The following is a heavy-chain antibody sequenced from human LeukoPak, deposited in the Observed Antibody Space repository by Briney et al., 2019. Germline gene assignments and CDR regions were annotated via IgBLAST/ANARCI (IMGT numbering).Heavy chain of an antibody. CDR2: IVGSASAT. V-gene: IGHV3-23*01. J-gene: IGHJ3*01. CDR3: AKEVVEVGTGAFDF. CDR1: GLIFSNYA. D-gene: IGHD6-13*01. Sequence: PWGVLRLPCAASGLIFSNYAMSWVRQAPGKGLEWASAIVGSASATFYADSVKGRFTTSRDNSKNTLYLQMNSLRVEDTAVYYCAKEVVEVGTGAFDFWGQGTMVTVSS.